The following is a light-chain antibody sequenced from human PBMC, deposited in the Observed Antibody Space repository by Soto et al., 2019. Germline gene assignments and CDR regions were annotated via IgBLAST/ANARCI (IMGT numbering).Light chain of an antibody. V-gene: IGLV1-44*01. Sequence: QSVLTQPPSASGTPGQRVTISCSGSSFNIGRNSASWYQQLPKTAPKLLIDNNNQRPSGVPDRFSGSKSGTSASLAISGLQSGDEADYYCAAWDDSLNGYVFGTGTKVTVL. CDR3: AAWDDSLNGYV. J-gene: IGLJ1*01. CDR2: NNN. CDR1: SFNIGRNS.